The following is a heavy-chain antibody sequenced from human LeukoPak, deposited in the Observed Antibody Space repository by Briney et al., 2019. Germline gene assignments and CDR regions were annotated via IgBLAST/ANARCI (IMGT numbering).Heavy chain of an antibody. J-gene: IGHJ4*02. Sequence: SETLSLTCTVSGGSISSSSYYWGWIRQPPGKGLEWIGSIYYSGSTYYNPSLKSRVTISVDTSKNQFSLKLSSVTAADTAVYYCARVIREGIAVAGTLSHFDYWGQGTLVTVSS. CDR1: GGSISSSSYY. V-gene: IGHV4-39*07. CDR3: ARVIREGIAVAGTLSHFDY. CDR2: IYYSGST. D-gene: IGHD6-19*01.